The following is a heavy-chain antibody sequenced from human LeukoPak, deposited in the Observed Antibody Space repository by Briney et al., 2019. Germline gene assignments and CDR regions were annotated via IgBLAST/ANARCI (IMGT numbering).Heavy chain of an antibody. V-gene: IGHV4-4*07. Sequence: PSETLSLTCTVSGDSIKNYYWNWLRQPAGKGLEWIGRIHTSGSTNYNPSLKSRLTVSVDTSKNQFSLRLTSVTAADTAVYYCARDGGSGWYDYWGQGILVTVSS. CDR1: GDSIKNYY. CDR3: ARDGGSGWYDY. J-gene: IGHJ4*02. D-gene: IGHD6-19*01. CDR2: IHTSGST.